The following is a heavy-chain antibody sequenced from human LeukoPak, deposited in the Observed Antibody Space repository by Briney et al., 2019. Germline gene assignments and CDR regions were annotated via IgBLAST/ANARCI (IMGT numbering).Heavy chain of an antibody. CDR2: INDSGSTT. J-gene: IGHJ4*02. D-gene: IGHD1-7*01. CDR3: AKDLELDY. CDR1: GFTFSSYA. Sequence: GGSLRLSCAASGFTFSSYAMSWVRQAPGKGLEWVSIINDSGSTTDYADSEKGRFTISRDNSKNTLYLQMNSLRVEDTAMYYCAKDLELDYWGQGTLVTVSS. V-gene: IGHV3-23*01.